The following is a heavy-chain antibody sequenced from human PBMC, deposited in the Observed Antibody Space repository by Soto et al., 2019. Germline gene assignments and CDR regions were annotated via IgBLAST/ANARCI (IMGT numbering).Heavy chain of an antibody. J-gene: IGHJ6*02. D-gene: IGHD3-16*01. CDR3: ANLLEGDPYYYYYGMDV. V-gene: IGHV3-23*01. Sequence: GGSLRLSCAASGFTFSSYAMSWVRQAPGKGLEWVSAISGSGGSTYYADSVKGRFTISRDNSKNTLYLQMNSLRAEDTAVYYCANLLEGDPYYYYYGMDVWGQGTTVTVSS. CDR1: GFTFSSYA. CDR2: ISGSGGST.